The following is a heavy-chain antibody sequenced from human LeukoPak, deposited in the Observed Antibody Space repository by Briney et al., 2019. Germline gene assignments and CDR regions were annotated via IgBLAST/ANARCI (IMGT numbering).Heavy chain of an antibody. J-gene: IGHJ3*02. CDR3: AKDAYSSSGGAFDI. Sequence: GGSLRLSCAASGFTFSSYWMHWVRQAPGKGLVWVSRINTDGSSTSYADSVKGRFTISRDNAKNTLYLQMNSLRAEDTAVYYCAKDAYSSSGGAFDIWGQGTMVTVSS. CDR1: GFTFSSYW. CDR2: INTDGSST. V-gene: IGHV3-74*01. D-gene: IGHD6-13*01.